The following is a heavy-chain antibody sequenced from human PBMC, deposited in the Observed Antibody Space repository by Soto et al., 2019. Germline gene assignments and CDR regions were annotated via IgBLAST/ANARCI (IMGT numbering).Heavy chain of an antibody. CDR3: AKDPGAAAAGRAVAGTVL. D-gene: IGHD6-19*01. V-gene: IGHV3-30*18. CDR1: GFTFSSYG. CDR2: ISYDGSNK. J-gene: IGHJ4*02. Sequence: GGSLRLSCAASGFTFSSYGMHWVRQAPGKGLEWVAVISYDGSNKYYADSVKGRFTISRDNSKNTLYLQMNSLRAEDTAVYYCAKDPGAAAAGRAVAGTVLWGQGTLVTVSS.